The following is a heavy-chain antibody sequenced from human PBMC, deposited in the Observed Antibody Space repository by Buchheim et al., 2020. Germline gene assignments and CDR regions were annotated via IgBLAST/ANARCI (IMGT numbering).Heavy chain of an antibody. CDR3: AKMLNSAVNGYFDH. CDR1: GFTFSSYA. CDR2: ISGSGSST. V-gene: IGHV3-23*01. D-gene: IGHD4-17*01. Sequence: EVQLLESGGGLVQSGGSLRLSCAASGFTFSSYAMSWVRQAPGKGLEWVSGISGSGSSTYYGGSVKGRFTMSRDNSRNPLYLQMNSLRAEDTAVYYCAKMLNSAVNGYFDHWGQGTL. J-gene: IGHJ4*02.